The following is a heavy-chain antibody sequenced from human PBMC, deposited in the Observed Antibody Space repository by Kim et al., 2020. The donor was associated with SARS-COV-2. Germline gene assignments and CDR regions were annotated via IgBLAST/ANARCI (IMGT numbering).Heavy chain of an antibody. CDR2: IIPIFGTA. V-gene: IGHV1-69*13. J-gene: IGHJ6*02. Sequence: SVKVSCKASGGTFSSYAISWVRQAPGQGLEWMGGIIPIFGTANYAQKFQGRVTITADESTSTAYMELSSLRSEDTAVYYCARDRAPSYQLLIFDYGMDVWGQGTTVTVSS. CDR3: ARDRAPSYQLLIFDYGMDV. D-gene: IGHD2-2*01. CDR1: GGTFSSYA.